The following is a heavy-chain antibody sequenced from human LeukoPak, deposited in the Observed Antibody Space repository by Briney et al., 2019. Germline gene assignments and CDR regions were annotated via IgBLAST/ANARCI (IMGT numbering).Heavy chain of an antibody. J-gene: IGHJ5*02. CDR2: IIPILGIA. D-gene: IGHD2-2*02. Sequence: ASVKVSCKAPGGTFSSYTISWVRQAPGQGLEWMGRIIPILGIANYAQKFQGRVTITADKSTSTAYMELSSLRSEDTAVYYCARDHIVVVPAAISDERFDPWGQGTLVTVSS. CDR3: ARDHIVVVPAAISDERFDP. CDR1: GGTFSSYT. V-gene: IGHV1-69*04.